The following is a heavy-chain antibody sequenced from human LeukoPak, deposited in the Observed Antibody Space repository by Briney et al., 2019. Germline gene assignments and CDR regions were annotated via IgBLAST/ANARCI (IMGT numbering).Heavy chain of an antibody. CDR3: ARRDNTAMAPFDY. J-gene: IGHJ4*02. CDR1: GYTFTSYG. D-gene: IGHD5-18*01. V-gene: IGHV1-69*05. CDR2: IIPIFGTA. Sequence: SVKVSCKASGYTFTSYGISWVRQAPGQGLEWMGGIIPIFGTANYAQKFQGRVTITTDESTSTAYMELSSLRSEDTAVYYCARRDNTAMAPFDYWGQGTLVTVSS.